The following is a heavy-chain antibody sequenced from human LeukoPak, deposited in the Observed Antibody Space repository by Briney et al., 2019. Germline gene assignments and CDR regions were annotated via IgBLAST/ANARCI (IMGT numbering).Heavy chain of an antibody. Sequence: GGSLRLSCAASGFTFSSYAMSWVLQAPGKGLEWVSAISGSGGSTYYADSVKGRFTISRDNSKNTPYLQMNSLRAEDTAVYYCAKVKKYSYYYGSGTASPFDYWGQGTLVTVSS. J-gene: IGHJ4*02. CDR2: ISGSGGST. CDR1: GFTFSSYA. V-gene: IGHV3-23*01. D-gene: IGHD3-10*01. CDR3: AKVKKYSYYYGSGTASPFDY.